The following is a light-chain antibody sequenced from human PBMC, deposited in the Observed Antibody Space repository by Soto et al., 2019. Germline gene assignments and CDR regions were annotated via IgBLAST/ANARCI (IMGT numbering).Light chain of an antibody. CDR2: EVS. J-gene: IGLJ2*01. Sequence: QSALTQPASVSGSPGQSITISCTGTSSAIGNYDFVSWYQQVPGTAPKAMIYEVSSRPSGVSTRFSGSKSGNTASLTISGLQAEDEAYYSCSSYTTSTPFILFCGVTKLTVL. CDR3: SSYTTSTPFIL. CDR1: SSAIGNYDF. V-gene: IGLV2-14*01.